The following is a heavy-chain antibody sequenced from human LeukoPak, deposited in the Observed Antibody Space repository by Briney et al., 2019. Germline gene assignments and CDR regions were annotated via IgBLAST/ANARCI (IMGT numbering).Heavy chain of an antibody. CDR3: ASTTSIAVARGAFDI. J-gene: IGHJ3*02. CDR1: GYTFTSYG. D-gene: IGHD6-19*01. Sequence: VASVKVSCKASGYTFTSYGISWVRQAPGQGLEWMGWISAYNGNTNYAEKLQGRVTMTTDTSTSTAYMELRSLRSDDTAVYYCASTTSIAVARGAFDIWGQGTMVTVSS. V-gene: IGHV1-18*01. CDR2: ISAYNGNT.